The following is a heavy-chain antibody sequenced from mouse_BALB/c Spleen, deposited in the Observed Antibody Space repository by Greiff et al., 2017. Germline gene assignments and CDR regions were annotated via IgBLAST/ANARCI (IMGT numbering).Heavy chain of an antibody. D-gene: IGHD2-1*01. CDR3: ARSDGNLFDY. V-gene: IGHV5-17*02. Sequence: DVKLVESGGGLVQPGGSRKLSCAASGFTFSSFGMHWVRQAPEKGLEWVAYISSGSSTIYYADTVKGRFTISRDNPKNTLFLQMTSLRSEDTAMYYCARSDGNLFDYWGQGTTLTVSS. CDR1: GFTFSSFG. J-gene: IGHJ2*01. CDR2: ISSGSSTI.